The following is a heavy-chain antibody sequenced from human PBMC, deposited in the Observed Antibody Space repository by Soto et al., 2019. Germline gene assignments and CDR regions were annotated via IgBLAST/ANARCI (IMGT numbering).Heavy chain of an antibody. CDR3: ASQRGYSYGFPGFFFDY. Sequence: RLSCAASGFAFSSYGMHWVRQAPGKGLEWVAVIWYDVSNKYYADSVKGRFTISRDNSKNTLYLQMNSLRAEDTAVYYCASQRGYSYGFPGFFFDYWGQGNLVTVSS. CDR1: GFAFSSYG. V-gene: IGHV3-33*01. D-gene: IGHD5-18*01. J-gene: IGHJ4*02. CDR2: IWYDVSNK.